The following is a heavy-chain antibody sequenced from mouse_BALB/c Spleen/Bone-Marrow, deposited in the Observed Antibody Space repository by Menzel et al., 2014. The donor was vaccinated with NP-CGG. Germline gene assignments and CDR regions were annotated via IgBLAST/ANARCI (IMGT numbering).Heavy chain of an antibody. CDR2: IHYSGYT. D-gene: IGHD2-3*01. CDR3: ARTDGYYAMDY. CDR1: GYSIXSGYS. Sequence: EVQLQQSGPDRVKPSQSLSLPCTVTGYSIXSGYSWHWIRQFPGNILEWMGYIHYSGYTNYNPSLKSRISITRDTSKNQFFLQLNSVTTEDTATYYCARTDGYYAMDYWGQGTSDTVSS. V-gene: IGHV3-1*02. J-gene: IGHJ4*01.